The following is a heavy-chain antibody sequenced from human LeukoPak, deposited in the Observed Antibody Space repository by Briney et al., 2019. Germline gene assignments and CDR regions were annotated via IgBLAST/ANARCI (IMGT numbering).Heavy chain of an antibody. CDR3: AREGGGLDY. J-gene: IGHJ4*02. CDR1: GGSLNVYY. Sequence: PSETLSLTCAVYGGSLNVYYWTWIRQPPGKGLEWIGEINHSGSTNYNPSLKSRVSISVDTSKNQFSLNLSSVTAADTAVYYCAREGGGLDYWGQGTLVTVSS. CDR2: INHSGST. D-gene: IGHD3-16*01. V-gene: IGHV4-34*01.